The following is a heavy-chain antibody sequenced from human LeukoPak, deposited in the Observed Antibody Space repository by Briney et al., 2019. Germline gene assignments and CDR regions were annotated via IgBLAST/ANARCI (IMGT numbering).Heavy chain of an antibody. J-gene: IGHJ4*02. CDR3: ARESGGITMVRGVTK. V-gene: IGHV4-34*01. CDR1: GGSFSGYY. D-gene: IGHD3-10*01. Sequence: SETLSLTCAVYGGSFSGYYWSWIRQPPGKGLEWIGEINHSGSTNYNPSLKSRVTISVDTSTNQFSLKLSSVTAADTAVYYCARESGGITMVRGVTKWGQGTLVTVSS. CDR2: INHSGST.